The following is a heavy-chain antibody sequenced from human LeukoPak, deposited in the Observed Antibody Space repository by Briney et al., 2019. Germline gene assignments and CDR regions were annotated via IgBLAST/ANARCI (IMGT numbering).Heavy chain of an antibody. J-gene: IGHJ6*02. V-gene: IGHV3-15*01. CDR1: GFTFSNAW. Sequence: GGSLRLSCAASGFTFSNAWMSWVRQAPGKGLEWVGRIKSKTDGGTTDYAAPVKGRFTISRDDSKNTLYLQMNSLKTEDTAVYYCTTDSSGYHYYYYGMDVWGQGTTVTVSS. CDR3: TTDSSGYHYYYYGMDV. D-gene: IGHD3-22*01. CDR2: IKSKTDGGTT.